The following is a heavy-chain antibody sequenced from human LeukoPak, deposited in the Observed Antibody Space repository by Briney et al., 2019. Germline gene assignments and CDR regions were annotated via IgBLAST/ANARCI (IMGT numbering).Heavy chain of an antibody. CDR1: GGSISSYY. CDR3: AREGYGDYIFDY. CDR2: IYYSGST. D-gene: IGHD4-17*01. Sequence: SETLSLICTVSGGSISSYYWSWIRQPPGKGLEWIGYIYYSGSTNYNPSLKSRVTISVDTSKNQFSLKLSSVTAADTAVYYCAREGYGDYIFDYWGQGTLVTVSS. V-gene: IGHV4-59*01. J-gene: IGHJ4*02.